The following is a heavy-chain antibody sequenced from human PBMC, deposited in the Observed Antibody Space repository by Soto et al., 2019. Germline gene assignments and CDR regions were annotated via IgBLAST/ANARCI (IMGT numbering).Heavy chain of an antibody. CDR3: GGRDGLGYYAHMEV. CDR1: GFTFSNYA. CDR2: ISGSGGST. J-gene: IGHJ6*02. V-gene: IGHV3-23*01. D-gene: IGHD3-10*01. Sequence: EVQLLESGGGLVQPGGSLRLSCAASGFTFSNYAMTWVRQAPGKGLEWVSGISGSGGSTYYADSVKGRFTISRDKSKNTLYLQMNSLRAADTAVYYCGGRDGLGYYAHMEVWGQGTTVTVSS.